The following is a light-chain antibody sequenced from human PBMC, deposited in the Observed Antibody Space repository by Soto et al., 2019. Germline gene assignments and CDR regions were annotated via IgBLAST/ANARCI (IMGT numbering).Light chain of an antibody. Sequence: EIVLTQSPGTLALSPGEGATLSCRASQSVSKYLAWYQQKPGQAPRLLIYGASSRATGIPDSFSGSGSGTDFTLTISRLEPEDFEVYYCQQYGGSPQPFGQGTKVEI. V-gene: IGKV3-20*01. CDR2: GAS. CDR3: QQYGGSPQP. J-gene: IGKJ1*01. CDR1: QSVSKY.